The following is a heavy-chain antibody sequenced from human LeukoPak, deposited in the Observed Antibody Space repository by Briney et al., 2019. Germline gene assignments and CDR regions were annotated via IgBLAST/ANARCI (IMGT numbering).Heavy chain of an antibody. V-gene: IGHV4-4*02. Sequence: SSGTLSLTCAVSGGSISSSNWWSWVRQPPGKGLEWIGEIYHSGSTNYNPSPKSRVTISVDKSKNQFSLKLSSVTAADTAVYYCARDAYYYDSSGSRFFDYWGQGTLVTVSS. CDR3: ARDAYYYDSSGSRFFDY. CDR2: IYHSGST. J-gene: IGHJ4*02. D-gene: IGHD3-22*01. CDR1: GGSISSSNW.